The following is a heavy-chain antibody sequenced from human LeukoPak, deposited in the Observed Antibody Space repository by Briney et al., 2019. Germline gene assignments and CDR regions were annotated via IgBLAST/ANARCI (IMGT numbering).Heavy chain of an antibody. J-gene: IGHJ4*02. Sequence: PGRSLRLSCAASGFTFSSYAMHWVRQAPGKGLEWVAVISYDGSNKYYADSVTGRFTISRDNSKNTLYLQMNSLRAEDTAVYYCASWDSGSSDYWGQGTLVTVSS. CDR1: GFTFSSYA. CDR3: ASWDSGSSDY. CDR2: ISYDGSNK. V-gene: IGHV3-30*01. D-gene: IGHD1-26*01.